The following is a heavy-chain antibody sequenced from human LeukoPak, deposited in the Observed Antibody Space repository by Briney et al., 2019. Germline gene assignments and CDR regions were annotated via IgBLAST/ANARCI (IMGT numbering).Heavy chain of an antibody. CDR2: ISSSSSTI. D-gene: IGHD2-2*01. CDR3: ARAPPYQAFDY. V-gene: IGHV3-48*01. Sequence: GGSLRLSCAASGFTFSSYSMNWVRQAPGKGLEWVSYISSSSSTIYYADSVKGRFTISRDNAENSLYLQMNSLRAEDTAVYYCARAPPYQAFDYWGQGTLVTVSS. J-gene: IGHJ4*02. CDR1: GFTFSSYS.